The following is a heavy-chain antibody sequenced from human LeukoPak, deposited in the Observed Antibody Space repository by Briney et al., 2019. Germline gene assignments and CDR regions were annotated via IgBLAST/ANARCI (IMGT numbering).Heavy chain of an antibody. Sequence: SETLSLTCTVSRGSISRYYWSWIRRPPGKGLEWIGYIFHSGSTKYNPSLKSRVTISLDMSKKQFSLKLTSVTATDTAVYFCARHEGHCTGGNCYSNAFDVWGQGTMVTVSA. CDR1: RGSISRYY. CDR2: IFHSGST. V-gene: IGHV4-59*08. J-gene: IGHJ3*01. CDR3: ARHEGHCTGGNCYSNAFDV. D-gene: IGHD2-15*01.